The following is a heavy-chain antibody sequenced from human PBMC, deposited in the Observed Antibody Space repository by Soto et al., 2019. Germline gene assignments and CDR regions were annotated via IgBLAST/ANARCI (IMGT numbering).Heavy chain of an antibody. Sequence: QVQLQESGPGLVKPSQTLSLTCTVSGGSISSGDYYWSWIRQHPGKGLEWIGYISYSGRTYYNPSLKSLVTMSMDTSRNQFSLKLSSVTAADTAVYYCATSLHLGDLSLGYWGQGTLVTVSS. CDR2: ISYSGRT. J-gene: IGHJ4*02. CDR1: GGSISSGDYY. V-gene: IGHV4-31*01. CDR3: ATSLHLGDLSLGY. D-gene: IGHD3-16*02.